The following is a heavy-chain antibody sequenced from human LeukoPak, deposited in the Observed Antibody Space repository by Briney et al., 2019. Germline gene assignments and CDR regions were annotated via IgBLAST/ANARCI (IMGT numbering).Heavy chain of an antibody. V-gene: IGHV4-34*01. J-gene: IGHJ4*02. CDR2: INHSGST. D-gene: IGHD1-26*01. CDR1: GGPFSGYY. CDR3: ARGEVGLVD. Sequence: PSETLSLTCAVYGGPFSGYYWSWIRQPPGKGLEWIGEINHSGSTNYNPSLKSRVTISVDTSKNQFSLKLSSVTAADTAVYYCARGEVGLVDWGQGTLVTVSS.